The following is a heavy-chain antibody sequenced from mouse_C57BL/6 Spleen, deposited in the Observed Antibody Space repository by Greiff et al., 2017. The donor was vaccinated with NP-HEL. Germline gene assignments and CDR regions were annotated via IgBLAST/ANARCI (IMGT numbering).Heavy chain of an antibody. CDR2: IYPGDGDT. J-gene: IGHJ2*01. V-gene: IGHV1-82*01. Sequence: VQLQQSGPELVKPGASVKISCKASGYAFSSSWMNWVKQRPGKGLEWIGRIYPGDGDTNYNGKFKGKATLTADKSSSTAYMQLSSLTAEDSAVYFCARAHSDGYFDYWGQGTTLTVSS. CDR3: ARAHSDGYFDY. CDR1: GYAFSSSW.